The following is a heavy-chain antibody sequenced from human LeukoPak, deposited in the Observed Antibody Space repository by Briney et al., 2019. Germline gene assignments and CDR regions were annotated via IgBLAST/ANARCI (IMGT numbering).Heavy chain of an antibody. CDR3: ARTQLWSHFDY. V-gene: IGHV3-23*01. Sequence: GGSLRLSCAASGFTFSSYAMSWVRQAPGKGLEWVSAISGSGGSTYYANSVKGRFTISRDNSNNTLYLQMNSLRAEDTAVYYCARTQLWSHFDYWGQGTLVTVSS. J-gene: IGHJ4*02. D-gene: IGHD5-18*01. CDR2: ISGSGGST. CDR1: GFTFSSYA.